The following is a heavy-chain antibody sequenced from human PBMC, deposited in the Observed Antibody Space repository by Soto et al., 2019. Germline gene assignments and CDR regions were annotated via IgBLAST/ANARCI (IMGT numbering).Heavy chain of an antibody. Sequence: QVQLVESGGGVVQPGRSRRLSCAASGFTCSSDGMHWVRQAPGKGLEWVAVISYDGSNKYYADSVKGRFTISRDNSKNTLYLQMNSLRAEDTAVYYCATVYYYDSSAHDAFDIWGQGTMVTVSS. D-gene: IGHD3-22*01. CDR3: ATVYYYDSSAHDAFDI. J-gene: IGHJ3*02. CDR2: ISYDGSNK. CDR1: GFTCSSDG. V-gene: IGHV3-30*03.